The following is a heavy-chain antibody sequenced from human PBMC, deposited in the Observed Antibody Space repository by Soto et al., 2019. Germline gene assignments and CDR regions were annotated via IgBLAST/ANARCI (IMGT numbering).Heavy chain of an antibody. J-gene: IGHJ6*03. Sequence: GESLKISCKGSGYSFTSYWIGWVRQMPGKGLEWMGIIYPGDSDTRYSPSFQGQVTISADKSISTAYLQWSSLKASDTAMYYCAREVGAQEGPQYYYYYYMDVWGKGTTVTVSS. V-gene: IGHV5-51*01. CDR2: IYPGDSDT. CDR3: AREVGAQEGPQYYYYYYMDV. D-gene: IGHD3-16*01. CDR1: GYSFTSYW.